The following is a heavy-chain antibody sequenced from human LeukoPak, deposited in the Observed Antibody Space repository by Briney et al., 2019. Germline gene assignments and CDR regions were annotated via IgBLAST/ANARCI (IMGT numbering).Heavy chain of an antibody. V-gene: IGHV4-34*01. J-gene: IGHJ4*02. Sequence: GSLRLSCAASGFMFNTYAMHWVRQPPGKGLEWIGEINHSGSTNYNPSLKSRVTISVDTSKNQFSLKLSSVTAADTAVYYCARAVYRIFDYWGQGTLVTVYS. D-gene: IGHD5-18*01. CDR3: ARAVYRIFDY. CDR2: INHSGST. CDR1: GFMFNTYA.